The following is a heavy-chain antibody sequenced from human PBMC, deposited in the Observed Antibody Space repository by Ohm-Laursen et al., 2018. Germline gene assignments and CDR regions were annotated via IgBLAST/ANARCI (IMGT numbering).Heavy chain of an antibody. D-gene: IGHD3-22*01. V-gene: IGHV3-9*01. CDR2: ISWNSGSI. Sequence: SLRLSCAASGFTFDDYAMHWVRQAPGKGLEWVSGISWNSGSIGYADSVKGRFTISRDNAKNSPYLQMNSLRAEDTALYYCAGASSGDGWFDPWGQGTLVTVSS. CDR1: GFTFDDYA. CDR3: AGASSGDGWFDP. J-gene: IGHJ5*02.